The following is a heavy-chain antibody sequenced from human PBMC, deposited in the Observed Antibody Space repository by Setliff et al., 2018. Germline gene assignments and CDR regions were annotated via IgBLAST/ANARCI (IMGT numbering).Heavy chain of an antibody. CDR1: GGSISSSNW. V-gene: IGHV4-4*02. CDR2: IYHSGST. D-gene: IGHD3-22*01. J-gene: IGHJ3*02. Sequence: LSLTCAVSGGSISSSNWWSWVRQPPGKGLEWIGEIYHSGSTNYNPSLKSRVTISVDKSKNQFSLKLSSVTAADTAVYYCARGKIRITMIVVPTGGAFDIWGQGTMVTV. CDR3: ARGKIRITMIVVPTGGAFDI.